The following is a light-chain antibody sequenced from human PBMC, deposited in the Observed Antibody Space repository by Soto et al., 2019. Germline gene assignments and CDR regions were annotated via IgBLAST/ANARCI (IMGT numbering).Light chain of an antibody. CDR3: QSYDSSLGGSGV. CDR1: SSNIGAGYD. Sequence: QSVLTQPPSVSGAPGQRVTVSCTGSSSNIGAGYDVHWYQQLPGAAPKLLISGNSNRPSGVPDRFSGSKSGTSASLAITGLQAEDEADYYCQSYDSSLGGSGVFGGGTKQTVL. CDR2: GNS. J-gene: IGLJ3*02. V-gene: IGLV1-40*01.